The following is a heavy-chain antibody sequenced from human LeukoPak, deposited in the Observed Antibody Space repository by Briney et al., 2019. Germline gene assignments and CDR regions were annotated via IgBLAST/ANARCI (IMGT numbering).Heavy chain of an antibody. Sequence: GGSLRLSCAASGFTFSSYAMSWVRQAPGKGLEWVSAISGSGGSTYYADSVKGRFTISRDNSKNTLYLQMDSLRAEDTAVYYCAKDRGYSYGYEYYSYGMDVWGQGTTVTVSS. D-gene: IGHD5-18*01. J-gene: IGHJ6*02. CDR3: AKDRGYSYGYEYYSYGMDV. V-gene: IGHV3-23*01. CDR2: ISGSGGST. CDR1: GFTFSSYA.